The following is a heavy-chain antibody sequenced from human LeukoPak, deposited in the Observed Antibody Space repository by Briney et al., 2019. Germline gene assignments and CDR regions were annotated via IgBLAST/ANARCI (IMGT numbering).Heavy chain of an antibody. J-gene: IGHJ6*02. CDR1: GFTFGSYG. CDR3: AKGEYSYGYYYYGMDV. D-gene: IGHD5-18*01. V-gene: IGHV3-33*06. Sequence: GGSLRLSCAASGFTFGSYGMHWVRQAPGKGLDWVAVIWYDGSNKYYADSVKGRFTISRDNSKNTLYLQMNSLRAEDTAVYYCAKGEYSYGYYYYGMDVWGQGTTVTVSS. CDR2: IWYDGSNK.